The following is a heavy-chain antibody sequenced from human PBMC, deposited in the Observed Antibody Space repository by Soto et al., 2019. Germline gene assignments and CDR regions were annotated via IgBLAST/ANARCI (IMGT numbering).Heavy chain of an antibody. CDR3: ARDYYRFNSGYGFSMDV. Sequence: ESVGGVVQPGRSLRLSCAASGFTFSSYAMHWVRQAPGKGLEWVAVISYDGSNKYYADSVKGRFTISRDNSKNTLYLQMNSLRAEDTAVHYCARDYYRFNSGYGFSMDVWGQGTTVTVSS. D-gene: IGHD5-12*01. J-gene: IGHJ6*02. CDR1: GFTFSSYA. V-gene: IGHV3-30-3*01. CDR2: ISYDGSNK.